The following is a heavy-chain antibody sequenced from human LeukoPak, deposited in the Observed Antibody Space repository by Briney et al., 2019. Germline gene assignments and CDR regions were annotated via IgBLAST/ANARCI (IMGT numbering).Heavy chain of an antibody. V-gene: IGHV3-74*01. CDR1: GFTFSYYW. J-gene: IGHJ4*02. Sequence: GGSLRLSCAASGFTFSYYWMHWVRQAPGKGLVSVSRINSDGSTTSCADSVKGRLTISRDNAKNTLYLQMNSLRAEDTAVYYCASEYSSSSGHFWGQGTLVTVSS. D-gene: IGHD6-6*01. CDR3: ASEYSSSSGHF. CDR2: INSDGSTT.